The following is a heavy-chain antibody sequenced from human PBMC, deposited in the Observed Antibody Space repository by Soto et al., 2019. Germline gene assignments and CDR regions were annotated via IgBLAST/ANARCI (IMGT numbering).Heavy chain of an antibody. Sequence: QVQLQESGPGLVKPSDTLSLTCAVSGYSISSSNWWGWIRQPPGKGLEWIGYIYYSGSTYYNPSLRRGATMSVATSKHYFPQLRCSVAAVNTAVYYCARAVNDYETNYYYYMDVWGKGTTVTVSS. CDR3: ARAVNDYETNYYYYMDV. CDR1: GYSISSSNW. D-gene: IGHD4-17*01. J-gene: IGHJ6*03. V-gene: IGHV4-28*03. CDR2: IYYSGST.